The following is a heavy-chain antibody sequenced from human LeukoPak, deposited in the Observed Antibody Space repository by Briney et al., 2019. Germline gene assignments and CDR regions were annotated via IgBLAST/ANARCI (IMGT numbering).Heavy chain of an antibody. Sequence: PSETLSLTCTVSGGSISSSSYYWGWIRQPPGKGLEWVSAITGSGGTTYYADSVKGRFTISRDNSKNTLYMQMNSLRAGDTAVYYCAKDRLGAILYFDYWGQGTLVTVSS. CDR2: ITGSGGTT. V-gene: IGHV3-23*01. J-gene: IGHJ4*02. D-gene: IGHD1-26*01. CDR3: AKDRLGAILYFDY. CDR1: GGSISSSSYY.